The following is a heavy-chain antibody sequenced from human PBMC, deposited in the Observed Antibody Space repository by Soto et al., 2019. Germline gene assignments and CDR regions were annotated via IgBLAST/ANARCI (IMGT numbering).Heavy chain of an antibody. Sequence: GGSLRLSCAASGFTFSSYWMHWVRQAPGKGLVWVSRINSDGSSTSYADSVKGRFTISRDNAKNTLYLQMNSLRAEDTAVYYCAREVSRDADALDIWGQGTMVTVSS. CDR1: GFTFSSYW. J-gene: IGHJ3*02. CDR3: AREVSRDADALDI. D-gene: IGHD3-3*02. CDR2: INSDGSST. V-gene: IGHV3-74*01.